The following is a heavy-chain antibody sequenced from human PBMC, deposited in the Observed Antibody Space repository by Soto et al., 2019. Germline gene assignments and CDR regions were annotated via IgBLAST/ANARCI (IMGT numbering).Heavy chain of an antibody. J-gene: IGHJ4*02. CDR2: INSDGSST. V-gene: IGHV3-74*01. Sequence: EVQLVESGGGLVQPGGSLRLSCAASGFTFSSYWMHWVRQAPGKGLVWVSRINSDGSSTSYADSVKGRFTISRDNAKNTLYLRMNSLRAEDTAVYYCARDSGDYGDYGLDYWGQGTLVTVSS. D-gene: IGHD4-17*01. CDR3: ARDSGDYGDYGLDY. CDR1: GFTFSSYW.